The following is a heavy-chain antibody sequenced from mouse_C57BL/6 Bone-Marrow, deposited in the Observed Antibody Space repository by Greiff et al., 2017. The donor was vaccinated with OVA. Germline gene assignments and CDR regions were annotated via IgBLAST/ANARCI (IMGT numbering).Heavy chain of an antibody. CDR1: GYTFTDYY. J-gene: IGHJ1*03. Sequence: VQLQQSGPELVKPGASVKISCKASGYTFTDYYMNWVKQSHGKSLEWIGDINPNNGGTSYNQKFKGKATLTVDTSSSTAYMELRSLTSEDSAVYYCAKLLGYFDVWGTGTTVTVSS. V-gene: IGHV1-26*01. D-gene: IGHD1-3*01. CDR3: AKLLGYFDV. CDR2: INPNNGGT.